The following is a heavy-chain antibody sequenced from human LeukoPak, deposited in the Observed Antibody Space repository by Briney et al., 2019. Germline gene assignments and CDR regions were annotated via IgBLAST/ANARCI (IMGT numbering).Heavy chain of an antibody. J-gene: IGHJ4*02. CDR2: ISSSSSYI. Sequence: GGSLRLSCAASGFTFSSYSMNWVRQAPGKGLEWVSSISSSSSYIYYADSVKGRFTISRDDAKNSLYLQMNSLRAEDTAVYYCAREDSSGYYYGGSGFDYWGQGTLVTVSS. CDR3: AREDSSGYYYGGSGFDY. D-gene: IGHD3-22*01. V-gene: IGHV3-21*01. CDR1: GFTFSSYS.